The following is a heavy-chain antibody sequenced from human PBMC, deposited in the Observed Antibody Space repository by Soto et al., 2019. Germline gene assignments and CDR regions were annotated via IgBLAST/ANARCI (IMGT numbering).Heavy chain of an antibody. V-gene: IGHV2-70*11. CDR1: GFSLSTSGMC. J-gene: IGHJ4*02. CDR2: IDWDDDK. D-gene: IGHD4-17*01. CDR3: ARILGGTYGDSVDY. Sequence: GSGPTLVNPTQTLTLTCTFSGFSLSTSGMCVSWIRQPPGKALEWLARIDWDDDKYYSTSLKTRLTISKNTSKNQVVLTMTSMDPVDTATYYCARILGGTYGDSVDYWGQGTLVTVSS.